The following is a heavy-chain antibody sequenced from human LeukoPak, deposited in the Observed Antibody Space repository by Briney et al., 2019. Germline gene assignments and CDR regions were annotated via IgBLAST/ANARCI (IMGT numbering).Heavy chain of an antibody. CDR1: GFTVSSNY. CDR2: IYSGGST. D-gene: IGHD3-3*02. V-gene: IGHV3-53*05. J-gene: IGHJ3*02. Sequence: GGSLRLSCAASGFTVSSNYMSWVRQAPGKGLEWVSVIYSGGSTYYAGSVKGRFTISRDNFKNTLYLQMNSLRAEDTAVYYCAREISRTGAFDIWGQGTMVTVSS. CDR3: AREISRTGAFDI.